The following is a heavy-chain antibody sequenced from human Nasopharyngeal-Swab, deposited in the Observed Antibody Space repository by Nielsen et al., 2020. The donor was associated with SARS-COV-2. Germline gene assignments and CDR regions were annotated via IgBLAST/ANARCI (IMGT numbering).Heavy chain of an antibody. D-gene: IGHD3-10*01. V-gene: IGHV4-61*01. CDR2: IYYSGST. Sequence: SETLSLTCTVSGGSVSSGSYYWSWIRQPPGKGLEWIEYIYYSGSTNYNPSLKSRVTISVDTSKNQFSLKLSSVTAADTAVYYCARDHYGSGSPSMDVWGQGTTVTVSS. J-gene: IGHJ6*02. CDR3: ARDHYGSGSPSMDV. CDR1: GGSVSSGSYY.